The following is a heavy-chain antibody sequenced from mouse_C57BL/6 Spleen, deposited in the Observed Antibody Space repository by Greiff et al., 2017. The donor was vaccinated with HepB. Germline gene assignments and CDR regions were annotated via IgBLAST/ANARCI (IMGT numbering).Heavy chain of an antibody. V-gene: IGHV1-26*01. D-gene: IGHD3-2*02. Sequence: VQLQQSGPELVKPGASVKISCKASGYTFTDYYMNWVKQSHGKSLEWIGDINPNNGGTSYNQKFKGKATLTVDKSSSTAYMELRSLTSEDSAVYYCARDSSGCFAYWGQGTLVTVSA. CDR3: ARDSSGCFAY. J-gene: IGHJ3*01. CDR1: GYTFTDYY. CDR2: INPNNGGT.